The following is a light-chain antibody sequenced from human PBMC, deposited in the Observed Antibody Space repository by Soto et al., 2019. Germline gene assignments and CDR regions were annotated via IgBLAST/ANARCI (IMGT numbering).Light chain of an antibody. CDR3: QQYGSSSLT. CDR2: GAS. J-gene: IGKJ4*01. Sequence: EIVLTQSPGTLSLSPGERATLFCRASQSVSNSYLAWYQQKPGQAPSLLIYGASTRATGIPDRFSGSGSGTFITLTISIVQHEAFVVYYCQQYGSSSLTFGRGTKVEIK. CDR1: QSVSNSY. V-gene: IGKV3-20*01.